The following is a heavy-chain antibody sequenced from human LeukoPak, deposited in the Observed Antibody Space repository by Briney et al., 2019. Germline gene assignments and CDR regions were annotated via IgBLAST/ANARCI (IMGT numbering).Heavy chain of an antibody. J-gene: IGHJ4*02. Sequence: PSETLFLTCTVSGGSISSSSYYWGWIRQPPGKGLEWIGSIYYSGSTYYNPSLKSRVTISVDTSKDQFSLKLSSVTAAGTAVYYCARHGGRLRLGELSSPDYWGQGTLVTVSS. CDR2: IYYSGST. V-gene: IGHV4-39*01. CDR3: ARHGGRLRLGELSSPDY. CDR1: GGSISSSSYY. D-gene: IGHD3-16*02.